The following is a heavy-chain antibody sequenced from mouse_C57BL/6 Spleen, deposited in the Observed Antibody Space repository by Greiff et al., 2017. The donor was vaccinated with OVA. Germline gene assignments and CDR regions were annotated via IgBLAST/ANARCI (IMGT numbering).Heavy chain of an antibody. CDR2: IDPSDSYT. CDR3: ARIGETGYWYFDV. D-gene: IGHD4-1*01. CDR1: GFTFTSYW. Sequence: QVQLKPSGAELVKPGASVKLSCKASGFTFTSYWMQWVKQRPGQGLEWIGEIDPSDSYTNYNQKFKGKATLTVDTSSSTAYMQLSSLTSEDAAVYYCARIGETGYWYFDVWGTGTTVTVSS. V-gene: IGHV1-50*01. J-gene: IGHJ1*03.